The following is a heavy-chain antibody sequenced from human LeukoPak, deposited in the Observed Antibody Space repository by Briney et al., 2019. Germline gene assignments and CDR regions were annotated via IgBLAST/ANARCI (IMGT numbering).Heavy chain of an antibody. V-gene: IGHV3-48*03. D-gene: IGHD3-9*01. CDR2: ISSSGSTI. Sequence: PGGSLRLSCAASGFTFSSYEMNWVRQAPGKGLEWVSYISSSGSTIYYADSVKGRFTISRDNAKNSLYLQMNSLRAEDTAVYYCARVLVGPIRDAFDIWGQGTMVTVSS. CDR1: GFTFSSYE. CDR3: ARVLVGPIRDAFDI. J-gene: IGHJ3*02.